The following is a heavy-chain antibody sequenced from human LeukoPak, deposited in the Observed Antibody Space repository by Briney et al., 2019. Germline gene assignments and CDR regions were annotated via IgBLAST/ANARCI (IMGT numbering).Heavy chain of an antibody. D-gene: IGHD4-17*01. CDR3: ARDVHGDYGSGWFDP. V-gene: IGHV1-69*05. CDR1: GGTFNNSA. J-gene: IGHJ5*02. CDR2: IMPLFGTA. Sequence: ASVKVSCKTSGGTFNNSAISRVRQAPGQGFEWLGGIMPLFGTAGYAQKFQGRVTITKDESTRTVYLELTSLTSDDTAVYYCARDVHGDYGSGWFDPWGQGTLVSVSS.